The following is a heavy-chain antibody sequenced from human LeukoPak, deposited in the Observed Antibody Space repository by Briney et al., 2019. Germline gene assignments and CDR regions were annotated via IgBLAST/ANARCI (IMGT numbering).Heavy chain of an antibody. J-gene: IGHJ4*02. CDR1: GGSISSYY. V-gene: IGHV4-59*01. CDR3: ARANWNYVGE. CDR2: IYYSGST. Sequence: SETLSLTCTVSGGSISSYYWSWIRQPPGKGLEWIGYIYYSGSTNYNPSLKSRVTISVDTSKNQFSLKLSSVTAADTAVYYCARANWNYVGEWGQGTLVAVSS. D-gene: IGHD1-7*01.